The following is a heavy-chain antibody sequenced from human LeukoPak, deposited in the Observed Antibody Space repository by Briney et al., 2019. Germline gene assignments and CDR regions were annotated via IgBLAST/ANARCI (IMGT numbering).Heavy chain of an antibody. Sequence: ASVKVSCKASGYTFTGHDINWVRQATGQGLEWMGWMNPNSGDTGYAQKFQGRVTITRNTSISTAYMELSSLRSEDTAVYFCARELRVAAAGHFDSWGQGTLVTVSS. CDR1: GYTFTGHD. V-gene: IGHV1-8*03. CDR3: ARELRVAAAGHFDS. D-gene: IGHD6-13*01. CDR2: MNPNSGDT. J-gene: IGHJ4*02.